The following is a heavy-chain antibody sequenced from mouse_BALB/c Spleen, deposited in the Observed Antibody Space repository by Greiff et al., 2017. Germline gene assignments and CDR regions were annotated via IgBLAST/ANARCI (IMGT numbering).Heavy chain of an antibody. CDR2: ISDGGSYT. CDR1: GFTFSDYY. D-gene: IGHD3-2*01. V-gene: IGHV5-4*02. Sequence: EVNLVESGGGLVKPGGSLKLSCAASGFTFSDYYMYWVRQTPEKRLEWVATISDGGSYTYYPDSVKGRFTISRDNAKNNLYLQMSSLKSEDTAMYYCARHRQLGSYFDYWGQGTTLTVSS. J-gene: IGHJ2*01. CDR3: ARHRQLGSYFDY.